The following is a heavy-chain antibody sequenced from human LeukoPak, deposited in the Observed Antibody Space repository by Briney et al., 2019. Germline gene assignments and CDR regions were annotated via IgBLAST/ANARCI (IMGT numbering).Heavy chain of an antibody. Sequence: PGGSLRLSCAASGFTFSSYAMSWVRQAPGKGLEWVSAISGSGGSTYYADSVKGRFTISRDNSKNTLYLQMNSLRAEDTAVYYCAKNPIYCSGGSCYGPRLAYFDYWGQGILGTVSS. CDR1: GFTFSSYA. V-gene: IGHV3-23*01. J-gene: IGHJ4*02. D-gene: IGHD2-15*01. CDR3: AKNPIYCSGGSCYGPRLAYFDY. CDR2: ISGSGGST.